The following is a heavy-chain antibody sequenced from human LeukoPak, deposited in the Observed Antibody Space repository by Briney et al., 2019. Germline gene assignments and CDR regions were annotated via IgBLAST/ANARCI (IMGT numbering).Heavy chain of an antibody. V-gene: IGHV3-7*03. Sequence: GGSLRLSCAASGFSFSSYWMSWVRQAPGKGLEWVANIKQDGSEKHYVDSVKGRFTISRDNAKNSLYLQMNTLRVEDTAVYYCASYFWSQGPNDSWGQGALVTVSS. CDR1: GFSFSSYW. D-gene: IGHD3-3*01. CDR3: ASYFWSQGPNDS. CDR2: IKQDGSEK. J-gene: IGHJ4*02.